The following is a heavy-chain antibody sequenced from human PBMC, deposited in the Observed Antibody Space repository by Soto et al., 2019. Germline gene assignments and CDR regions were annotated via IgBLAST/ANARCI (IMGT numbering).Heavy chain of an antibody. J-gene: IGHJ6*02. D-gene: IGHD3-16*01. CDR3: ARVGGVRRLDYYYGMDV. V-gene: IGHV3-33*01. CDR1: GFTFSSYG. CDR2: IWYDGSNK. Sequence: VQLVESGGGVVQPGRSLRLSCAASGFTFSSYGMHWVRQAPGKGLEWGAVIWYDGSNKYYADSVKGRFTISRDNSKNTLYLQMNSLRAEDTAVYYCARVGGVRRLDYYYGMDVWGQGTTVTVSS.